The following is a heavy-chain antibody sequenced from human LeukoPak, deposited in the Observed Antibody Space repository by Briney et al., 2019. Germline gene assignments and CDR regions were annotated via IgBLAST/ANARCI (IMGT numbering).Heavy chain of an antibody. Sequence: GGSLRLSCAASGFTFSSYSMNWVRQAPGKGLEWVSYITSSSSTIYYADSVRGRFTISRDNAKNSLYLQMNSLRAEDTAVYYCARDRRSGIALDGFDIWGQGTMVTVSS. V-gene: IGHV3-48*04. CDR2: ITSSSSTI. CDR3: ARDRRSGIALDGFDI. CDR1: GFTFSSYS. J-gene: IGHJ3*02. D-gene: IGHD2-15*01.